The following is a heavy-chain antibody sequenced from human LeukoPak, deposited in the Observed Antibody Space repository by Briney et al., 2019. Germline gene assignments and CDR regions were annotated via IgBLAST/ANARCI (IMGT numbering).Heavy chain of an antibody. CDR1: GGSINKYY. D-gene: IGHD3-10*01. Sequence: PSETLSLPCTVSGGSINKYYWTWLRQPPGRGLEWIGSVYYSGSPDYNPSLKSRVTISADTSTNQFSLKLTSVTAADSAVYYCARSISGSDVGTWQYWGPGILVTVSS. J-gene: IGHJ4*02. CDR3: ARSISGSDVGTWQY. V-gene: IGHV4-59*08. CDR2: VYYSGSP.